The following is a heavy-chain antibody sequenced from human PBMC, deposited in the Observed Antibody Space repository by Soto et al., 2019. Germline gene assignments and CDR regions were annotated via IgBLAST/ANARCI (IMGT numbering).Heavy chain of an antibody. V-gene: IGHV4-34*01. CDR2: INHSGST. Sequence: SETLSLTGAVYGGSFSGYYWSWIRQPPGKGLEWIGEINHSGSTNYNPSLKSRVTISVDTSKNQFSLKLSSVTAADTAVYYCAAGWTVAAGNGYWGQGTLVTVAS. CDR3: AAGWTVAAGNGY. J-gene: IGHJ4*02. D-gene: IGHD6-19*01. CDR1: GGSFSGYY.